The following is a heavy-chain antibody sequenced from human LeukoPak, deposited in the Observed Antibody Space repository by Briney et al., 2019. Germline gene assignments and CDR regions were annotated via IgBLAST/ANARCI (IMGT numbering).Heavy chain of an antibody. Sequence: SEALSLTCTVSGGSISSYYWSWIRQAPGKGLEWIGEINHSGSTNYNPSLKSRVTISVDTSKNQFSLKLSSVTAADTAVYYCARPGSSTSPDAFDIWGQGTMVTVSS. CDR3: ARPGSSTSPDAFDI. CDR2: INHSGST. CDR1: GGSISSYY. D-gene: IGHD2-2*01. J-gene: IGHJ3*02. V-gene: IGHV4-34*01.